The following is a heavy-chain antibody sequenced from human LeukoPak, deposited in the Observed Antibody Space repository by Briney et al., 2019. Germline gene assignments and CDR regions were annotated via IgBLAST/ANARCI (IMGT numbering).Heavy chain of an antibody. D-gene: IGHD3-22*01. V-gene: IGHV4-59*01. CDR1: GGSISSYY. CDR3: ARSYYYDSSGYGY. J-gene: IGHJ4*02. Sequence: PSETLSLTCTVSGGSISSYYWSWIRQPPGKGLEWIGYIYYSGSTNYNPSLKSRVTISVDTSKNQFSLKLSSVTAADTAVYYCARSYYYDSSGYGYWGQGTLVTVSS. CDR2: IYYSGST.